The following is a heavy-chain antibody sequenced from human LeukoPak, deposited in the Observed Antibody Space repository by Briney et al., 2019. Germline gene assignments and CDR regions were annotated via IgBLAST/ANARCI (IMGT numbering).Heavy chain of an antibody. V-gene: IGHV3-30*18. J-gene: IGHJ4*02. CDR3: AKYLSSVVVAATLDY. CDR2: ISYDGGNK. Sequence: QPGRSLRLSCAASGFTFSSYGMHWVRQAPGKGLEWVAVISYDGGNKYYADSVKGRFTISRDNSKNTLYLQMNSLRAEDTAVYYCAKYLSSVVVAATLDYWGQGTLVTVSS. CDR1: GFTFSSYG. D-gene: IGHD2-15*01.